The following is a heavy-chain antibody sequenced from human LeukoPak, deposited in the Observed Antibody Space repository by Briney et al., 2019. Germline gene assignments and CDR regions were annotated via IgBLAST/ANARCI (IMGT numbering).Heavy chain of an antibody. D-gene: IGHD5-18*01. CDR2: ISYDGRSK. Sequence: GGSLRLSCAASGFTFSSYGMHWVRQAPGKGLEWVAGISYDGRSKEYVDSVKGRFTISRDNSKNTLYLQMNSLKAEDTAVYYCAKDRGYSHGFDYWGQGTLVTISS. V-gene: IGHV3-30*18. CDR3: AKDRGYSHGFDY. CDR1: GFTFSSYG. J-gene: IGHJ4*02.